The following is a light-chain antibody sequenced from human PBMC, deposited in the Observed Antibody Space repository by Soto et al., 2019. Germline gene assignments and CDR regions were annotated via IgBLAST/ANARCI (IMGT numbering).Light chain of an antibody. CDR3: SSYTSSSTLDV. CDR1: SSDVGGYNY. V-gene: IGLV2-14*01. Sequence: QSVLTQPASVSGSPGQSITISCTGTSSDVGGYNYVSWYQQHPGKAPKLMIYEVSNRPSGVSNRFSGSKSGNTASLTISGPQAEDEADYYCSSYTSSSTLDVFGTGTRSPS. CDR2: EVS. J-gene: IGLJ1*01.